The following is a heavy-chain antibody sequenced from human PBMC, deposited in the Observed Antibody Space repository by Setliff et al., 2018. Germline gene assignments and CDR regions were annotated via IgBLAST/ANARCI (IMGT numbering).Heavy chain of an antibody. CDR1: GGSISSSSYY. V-gene: IGHV4-39*01. CDR2: IYYSGST. Sequence: SETLSLTCTVSGGSISSSSYYWGWIRQPPGKGLEWIGSIYYSGSTYYNPSLKSRVTISVDTSKNQFSLKLSSVTAADTAVYYCAIRRLYSSSWFEGAFDIWGQGTMVTVSS. J-gene: IGHJ3*02. D-gene: IGHD6-13*01. CDR3: AIRRLYSSSWFEGAFDI.